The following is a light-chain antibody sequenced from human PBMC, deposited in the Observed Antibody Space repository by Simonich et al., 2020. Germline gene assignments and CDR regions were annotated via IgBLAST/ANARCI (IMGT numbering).Light chain of an antibody. CDR3: QSYDSSLSGSV. J-gene: IGLJ3*02. V-gene: IGLV1-40*01. CDR2: GNN. Sequence: QSVLTQPPSVSGAPGQRVTISCTGSSSNIGAGYDVHWYQQLPGTAPKLLIYGNNTRPAGVPDRFSGSKSGTSASLAITWLQAEDEADYYCQSYDSSLSGSVFGGGTKLTVL. CDR1: SSNIGAGYD.